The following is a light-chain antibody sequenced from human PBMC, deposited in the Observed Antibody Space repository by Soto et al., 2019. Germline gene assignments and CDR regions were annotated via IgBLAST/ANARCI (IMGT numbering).Light chain of an antibody. J-gene: IGKJ1*01. Sequence: EIVLTQSPGTLSLSPGERATLSCRASQSVSSSYLAWYQQKPGQAPRLLIYDASSRATGIPDRFSGSGSGTDFALTISRLEPEDFAVYYCQQYCCAPLTFGQGTKVDIK. CDR3: QQYCCAPLT. CDR2: DAS. V-gene: IGKV3-20*01. CDR1: QSVSSSY.